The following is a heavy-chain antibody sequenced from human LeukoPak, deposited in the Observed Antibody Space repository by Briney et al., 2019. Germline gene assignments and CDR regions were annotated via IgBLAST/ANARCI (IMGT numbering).Heavy chain of an antibody. D-gene: IGHD6-13*01. Sequence: GESLKISCKGSGYSFTSYWIGWVRKMPGKGLEWMGIIYPGDSDTRYSPSFQGQVTISADKSISTAYLQWSSLKASDTAMYYCARSPYSSSWYASGEYFQHWGQGTLVTVSS. CDR2: IYPGDSDT. V-gene: IGHV5-51*01. J-gene: IGHJ1*01. CDR3: ARSPYSSSWYASGEYFQH. CDR1: GYSFTSYW.